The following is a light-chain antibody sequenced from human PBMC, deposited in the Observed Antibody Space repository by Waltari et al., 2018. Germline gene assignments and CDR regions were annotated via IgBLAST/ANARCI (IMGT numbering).Light chain of an antibody. CDR1: QSLLHRNGNNY. CDR3: MQSLQTLWT. V-gene: IGKV2-28*01. Sequence: DIVVTQSPLSLPVTPGESASISCRSSQSLLHRNGNNYLDLYLQKPGQSPQLLIYLGSNRASGVPDRFSGSGSGTDFTLRISRVEAEDVGVYYCMQSLQTLWTFGQGTKVEIK. CDR2: LGS. J-gene: IGKJ1*01.